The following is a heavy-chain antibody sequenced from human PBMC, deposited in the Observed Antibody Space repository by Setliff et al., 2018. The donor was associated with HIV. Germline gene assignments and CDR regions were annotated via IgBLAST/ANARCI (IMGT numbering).Heavy chain of an antibody. J-gene: IGHJ3*02. CDR2: INPNSGGT. CDR3: ARETRVGANDAFDI. Sequence: ASVKVSCKASGYTFTGYYMHWVRQAPGQGLEWMGRINPNSGGTNYAQKCQGRVTMTRDTSISKAYMELSRLRSDDTAVYYCARETRVGANDAFDIWGQGTMVTVSS. V-gene: IGHV1-2*06. CDR1: GYTFTGYY. D-gene: IGHD1-26*01.